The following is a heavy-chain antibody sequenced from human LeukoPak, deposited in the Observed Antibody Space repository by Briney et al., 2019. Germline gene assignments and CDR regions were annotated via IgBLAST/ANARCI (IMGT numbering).Heavy chain of an antibody. V-gene: IGHV4-39*07. CDR3: AKGRVVRGAWSEVDS. J-gene: IGHJ4*02. CDR1: GGSLSRSSYY. Sequence: PSETLSLTRTFSGGSLSRSSYYCGSFRQPPGKGPEWIGRIYYSGSSNYKPSLKSRLTISGDTSKNQFSLKLSSVTAADTALYYCAKGRVVRGAWSEVDSWGQGTLVTVSS. D-gene: IGHD3-10*01. CDR2: IYYSGSS.